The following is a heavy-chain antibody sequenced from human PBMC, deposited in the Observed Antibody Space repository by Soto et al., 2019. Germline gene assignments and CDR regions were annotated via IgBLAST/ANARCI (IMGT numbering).Heavy chain of an antibody. CDR3: ARDSDSVDTAMVEYYGMDV. J-gene: IGHJ6*02. CDR1: GYTFTSYY. V-gene: IGHV1-18*04. D-gene: IGHD5-18*01. Sequence: GASVKVSCKASGYTFTSYYMHWVRQAPGQGLEWMGWISAYNGNTNYAQKLQGRVTMTTDTSTSTAYMELRSLRSDDTAVYYCARDSDSVDTAMVEYYGMDVWGQGTTVTVSS. CDR2: ISAYNGNT.